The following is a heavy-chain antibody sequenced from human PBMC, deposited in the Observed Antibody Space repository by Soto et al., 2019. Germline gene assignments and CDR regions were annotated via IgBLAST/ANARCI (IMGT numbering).Heavy chain of an antibody. D-gene: IGHD6-13*01. Sequence: ASVKVSCKASGYTFTSYYIHWVRQAPGQGLEWMGIINPRGGITTYAQKFQGRLTMTGDTSTSTVYMELSSLTSEDTAMYHCASSPAYGSSWYGIPPDLSHGMDVWGQGTTVTVSS. CDR3: ASSPAYGSSWYGIPPDLSHGMDV. J-gene: IGHJ6*02. V-gene: IGHV1-46*01. CDR2: INPRGGIT. CDR1: GYTFTSYY.